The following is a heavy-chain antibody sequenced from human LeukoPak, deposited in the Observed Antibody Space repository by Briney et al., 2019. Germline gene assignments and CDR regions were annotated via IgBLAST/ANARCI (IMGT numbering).Heavy chain of an antibody. CDR1: GFTFSSYS. V-gene: IGHV3-21*01. CDR3: ARDKVADY. D-gene: IGHD2-15*01. Sequence: PGGSLRLSCAASGFTFSSYSMSWVPQAPGKGLEWVSSITSSSSYIYYADSLKGRFTISRDNAQNSLYLQMDSLRAEDTAVYYCARDKVADYWGQGTLVTVSS. CDR2: ITSSSSYI. J-gene: IGHJ4*02.